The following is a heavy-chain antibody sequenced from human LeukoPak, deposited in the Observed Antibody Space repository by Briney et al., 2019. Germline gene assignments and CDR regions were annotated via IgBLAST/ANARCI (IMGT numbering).Heavy chain of an antibody. D-gene: IGHD5-12*01. V-gene: IGHV4-38-2*02. J-gene: IGHJ4*02. CDR3: ARQISAYADY. Sequence: PSETLSLTCSVSGDSITGYYWGWIRQPPGKGLEWIAYMYHSGTTYYNPSLESRVTISVDTSKNQFSLKLSSVTAADTAMYYCARQISAYADYWGQGTLVTVSS. CDR1: GDSITGYY. CDR2: MYHSGTT.